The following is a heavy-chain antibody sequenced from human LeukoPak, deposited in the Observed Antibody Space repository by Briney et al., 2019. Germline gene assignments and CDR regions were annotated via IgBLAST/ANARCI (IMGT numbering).Heavy chain of an antibody. Sequence: PGGSLRLSCAASGFTFSNYWMHWVRQGPGKGLVWVSRISGDGSITRYADSVKGRFTISRDNATNTLYLQMNSLRAEDTAVYYCARGGSPPEALGDTFDIWGQGTMVTVSS. J-gene: IGHJ3*02. D-gene: IGHD1-26*01. CDR1: GFTFSNYW. CDR3: ARGGSPPEALGDTFDI. V-gene: IGHV3-74*01. CDR2: ISGDGSIT.